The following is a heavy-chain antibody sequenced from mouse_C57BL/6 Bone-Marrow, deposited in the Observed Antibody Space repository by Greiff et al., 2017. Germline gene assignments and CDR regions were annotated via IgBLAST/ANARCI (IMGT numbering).Heavy chain of an antibody. CDR1: GFSLTSYG. CDR3: ARNCPITTVVEEGLVAMDY. J-gene: IGHJ4*01. V-gene: IGHV2-2*01. D-gene: IGHD1-1*01. CDR2: IWSGGST. Sequence: VQLQQSGPGLVQPSQSLSITCTVSGFSLTSYGVHWVRQSPGKGLEWLGVIWSGGSTDYNAAFISRLSISKDNSKSQVFFKMNSLQADDTAIYYCARNCPITTVVEEGLVAMDYWGQGTSVTVSS.